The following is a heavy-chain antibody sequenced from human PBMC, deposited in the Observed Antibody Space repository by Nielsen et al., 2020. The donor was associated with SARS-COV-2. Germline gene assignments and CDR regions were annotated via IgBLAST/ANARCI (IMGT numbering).Heavy chain of an antibody. D-gene: IGHD3-16*01. CDR2: IYSGGST. CDR3: ARQSWGRGMDV. V-gene: IGHV3-53*01. Sequence: GGSLRLSCAASGFTVSSNYMSWVRRAPGKGLEWVSVIYSGGSTYYADSVKGRFTISRDNSKNTLYLQMNSLRAEDTAVYYCARQSWGRGMDVWGQGTTVTVSS. J-gene: IGHJ6*02. CDR1: GFTVSSNY.